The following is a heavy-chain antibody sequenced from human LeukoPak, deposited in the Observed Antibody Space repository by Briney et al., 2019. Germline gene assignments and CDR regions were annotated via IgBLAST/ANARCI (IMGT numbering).Heavy chain of an antibody. CDR2: VYRSGST. Sequence: PSETLSLTCSVSGDSISSGNWWSWVRQPPGKGLEWIGEVYRSGSTNYNPSLKRRVSMSVDESKNQFSLNLTSVTAADTAVYYCARGGRLTKNDYWGQGSLVIVSS. V-gene: IGHV4-4*02. CDR1: GDSISSGNW. J-gene: IGHJ4*02. D-gene: IGHD2-21*02. CDR3: ARGGRLTKNDY.